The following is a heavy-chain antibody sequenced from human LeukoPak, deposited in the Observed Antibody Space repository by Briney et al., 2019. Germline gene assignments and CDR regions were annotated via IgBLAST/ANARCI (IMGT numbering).Heavy chain of an antibody. J-gene: IGHJ6*02. D-gene: IGHD5-24*01. V-gene: IGHV4-34*01. Sequence: SETLSLTCAVYGGSFSNYYWSWIRQPPGKGLEWIGEINHSGSTNYNPSLKSRVTISLDTSKNQFSLKLSSVTAADTAVYYCARDAEMVTPYYYAMDVWGQGTTVTVSS. CDR1: GGSFSNYY. CDR2: INHSGST. CDR3: ARDAEMVTPYYYAMDV.